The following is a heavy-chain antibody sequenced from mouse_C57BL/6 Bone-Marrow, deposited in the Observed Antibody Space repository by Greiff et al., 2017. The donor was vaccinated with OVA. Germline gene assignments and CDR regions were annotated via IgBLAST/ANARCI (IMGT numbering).Heavy chain of an antibody. CDR3: TRDGYYAMDD. CDR1: GFTFSSYA. Sequence: EVQRVESGEGLVKPGGSLKLSCAASGFTFSSYAMSWVRQTPEKRLEWVAYISSGGDYIYYADTVKGRFTISRDTARTTLYLQMSSLKSEDTAMYYCTRDGYYAMDDWGQGTSVTVSS. D-gene: IGHD2-3*01. CDR2: ISSGGDYI. V-gene: IGHV5-9-1*02. J-gene: IGHJ4*01.